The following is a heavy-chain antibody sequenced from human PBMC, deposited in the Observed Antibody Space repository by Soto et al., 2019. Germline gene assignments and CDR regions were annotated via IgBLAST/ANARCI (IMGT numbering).Heavy chain of an antibody. J-gene: IGHJ4*02. Sequence: QVQLVQSGAELKKPGASVKVSCKASGYTFSNYDMNWVRQATGQGPEWIGWVNPNNGDTGYAQKFQGRVTLTTDISSTTAYMEPTSLRSEDTAIYYCANVSRKGSAIDFDYWGQGTLITVSS. CDR2: VNPNNGDT. CDR3: ANVSRKGSAIDFDY. V-gene: IGHV1-8*01. CDR1: GYTFSNYD. D-gene: IGHD3-10*01.